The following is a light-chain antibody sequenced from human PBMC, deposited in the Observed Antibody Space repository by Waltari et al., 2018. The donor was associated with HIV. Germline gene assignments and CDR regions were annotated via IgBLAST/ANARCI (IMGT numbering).Light chain of an antibody. CDR2: TNT. Sequence: QSVLSQPPSVSGAPGQRVTISCTGSTSNIGAGYDVHWYQLLPGTAPKLLIYTNTHRPSGVPGRFSGSKSDTSASLAITGLQAEDAADYYCQSYDSSLSASVFGGGTKLTVL. V-gene: IGLV1-40*01. J-gene: IGLJ3*02. CDR3: QSYDSSLSASV. CDR1: TSNIGAGYD.